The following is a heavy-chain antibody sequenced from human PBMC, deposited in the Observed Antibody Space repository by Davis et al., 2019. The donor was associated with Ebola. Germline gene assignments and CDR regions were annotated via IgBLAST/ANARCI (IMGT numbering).Heavy chain of an antibody. Sequence: ASVKVSCKASGYTFTSNGISWVRQAPGQGLEWMGWIKLNSGGTNYAQRFQDRVTMTRDTSISTAYMELSSLTSDDTAVYYCARDLSGDNILCPDYWGQGTLVTVSS. D-gene: IGHD1-26*01. CDR1: GYTFTSNG. CDR3: ARDLSGDNILCPDY. CDR2: IKLNSGGT. V-gene: IGHV1-2*02. J-gene: IGHJ4*02.